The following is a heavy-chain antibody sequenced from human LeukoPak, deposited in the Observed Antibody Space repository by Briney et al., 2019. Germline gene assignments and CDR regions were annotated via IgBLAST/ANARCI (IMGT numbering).Heavy chain of an antibody. D-gene: IGHD3-16*01. CDR3: AKDVFRGTKPVDY. CDR2: VSGSGGST. CDR1: GFTFSSYA. J-gene: IGHJ4*02. Sequence: GGSLRLSCAASGFTFSSYAMSWVRQAPGKGLEWVSAVSGSGGSTYYAESVKGRFTISRDNSKNTLYLQMNNLRAEDTAVYYCAKDVFRGTKPVDYWGQGTLVTVSS. V-gene: IGHV3-23*01.